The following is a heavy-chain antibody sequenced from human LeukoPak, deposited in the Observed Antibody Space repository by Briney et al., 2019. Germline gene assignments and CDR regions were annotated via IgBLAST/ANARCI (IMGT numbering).Heavy chain of an antibody. V-gene: IGHV4-39*01. CDR1: GDSISSNTYY. J-gene: IGHJ4*02. CDR2: IYYSGTT. D-gene: IGHD6-19*01. CDR3: ASHTGGWSPFVY. Sequence: SETLSLTCTVSGDSISSNTYYWGWIRQPPGTGLEWIGSIYYSGTTYYNPSLESRVTVSVDTSKNQFSLKLSSVTAADTAVYYCASHTGGWSPFVYWRQGTLVTVSS.